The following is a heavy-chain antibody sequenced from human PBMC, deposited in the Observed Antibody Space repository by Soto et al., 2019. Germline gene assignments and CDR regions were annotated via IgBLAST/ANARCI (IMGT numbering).Heavy chain of an antibody. CDR3: ARGYDFWSGYYGYYYYYYMDV. V-gene: IGHV4-59*01. D-gene: IGHD3-3*01. Sequence: SETLSLTCTVSGGSISSYYWSWIRQPPGKGLEWIGYIYYSGSTNYNPSLKSRVTISVDTSKNQFSLKLSSVTAADTAVYYCARGYDFWSGYYGYYYYYYMDVWGKGTTVTVSS. J-gene: IGHJ6*03. CDR2: IYYSGST. CDR1: GGSISSYY.